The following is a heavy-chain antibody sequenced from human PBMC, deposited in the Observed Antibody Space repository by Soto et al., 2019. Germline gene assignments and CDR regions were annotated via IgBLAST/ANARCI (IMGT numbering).Heavy chain of an antibody. V-gene: IGHV1-69*13. J-gene: IGHJ6*02. CDR2: IIPIFGTA. CDR1: GYTFTGYY. Sequence: ASVKVSCKASGYTFTGYYMHWVRQAPGQGLEWMGGIIPIFGTANYAQKFQGRVTITADESTSTAYMELSSLRSEDTAVYYCARGMGGAKQHPMDVWGQGTTVTVSS. CDR3: ARGMGGAKQHPMDV. D-gene: IGHD6-13*01.